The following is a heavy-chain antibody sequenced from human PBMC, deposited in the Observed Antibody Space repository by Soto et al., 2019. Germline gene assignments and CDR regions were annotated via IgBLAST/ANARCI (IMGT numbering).Heavy chain of an antibody. V-gene: IGHV1-2*04. D-gene: IGHD6-13*01. J-gene: IGHJ3*02. CDR3: AREHSSSWDAFDI. Sequence: ASVEVSCKASGYTFTGYYMHWVRQAPGQGLEWMGWINPNSGGTNYAQKFQGWVTMTRDTSISTAYMELSRLRSDDTAVYYCAREHSSSWDAFDIWGQGTMVTVSS. CDR2: INPNSGGT. CDR1: GYTFTGYY.